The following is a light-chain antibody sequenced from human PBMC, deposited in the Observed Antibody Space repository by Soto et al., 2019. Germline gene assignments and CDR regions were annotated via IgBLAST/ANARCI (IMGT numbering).Light chain of an antibody. CDR1: QSVSSN. CDR3: LQYNNWPWT. CDR2: GAS. J-gene: IGKJ1*01. V-gene: IGKV3-15*01. Sequence: EIVMTQSPATLSVSPGETATLSCRASQSVSSNLAWYQQKPGQAPRLLIYGASTRATGIPARFSGSGSGTEFTLTISSLQSEDFAVYYCLQYNNWPWTFGQGTNVDIK.